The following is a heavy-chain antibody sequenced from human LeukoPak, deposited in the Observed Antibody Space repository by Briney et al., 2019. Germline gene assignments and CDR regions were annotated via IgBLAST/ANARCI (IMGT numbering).Heavy chain of an antibody. V-gene: IGHV1-69*05. Sequence: SVKVSCKASGGTFSSYAISWVRQAPGQGLEWMGGIIPIFGTANYAQKFQGRVTITTDESTSTAYMELSSLRSEDTAVYYCARFLAGDGYNLPLGYMDVWGKGTTVSVSS. CDR2: IIPIFGTA. CDR3: ARFLAGDGYNLPLGYMDV. J-gene: IGHJ6*03. CDR1: GGTFSSYA. D-gene: IGHD5-24*01.